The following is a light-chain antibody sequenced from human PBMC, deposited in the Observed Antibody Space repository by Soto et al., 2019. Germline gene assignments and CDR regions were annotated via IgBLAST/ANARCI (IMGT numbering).Light chain of an antibody. CDR2: GAS. Sequence: EIVMTQSPATLSVSPGERATLSCRASQSVSSQLAWYQQKPGQAPRLLIYGASTRATGIPARFSGSGSGKEFTLTISSLQSEDFAVYYWQQYNNWPSLTFGGETRVEIK. CDR3: QQYNNWPSLT. J-gene: IGKJ4*01. CDR1: QSVSSQ. V-gene: IGKV3-15*01.